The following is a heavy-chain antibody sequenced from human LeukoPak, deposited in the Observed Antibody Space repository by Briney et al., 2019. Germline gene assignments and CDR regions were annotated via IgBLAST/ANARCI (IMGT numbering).Heavy chain of an antibody. D-gene: IGHD6-6*01. CDR1: GGSISSSSSY. CDR3: ARLGDSSSRLYYFDY. Sequence: SETLSLTCTVSGGSISSSSSYWGWIRQPPGKGLEWIGGIYYSGSTYYNPSLKSRVTISVDTSKNQFSLKLSSVTAADTAVYYCARLGDSSSRLYYFDYWGQGTLVTVSS. J-gene: IGHJ4*02. V-gene: IGHV4-39*01. CDR2: IYYSGST.